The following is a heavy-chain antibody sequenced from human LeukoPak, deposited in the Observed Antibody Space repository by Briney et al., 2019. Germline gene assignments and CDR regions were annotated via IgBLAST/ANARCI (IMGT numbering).Heavy chain of an antibody. J-gene: IGHJ4*02. D-gene: IGHD3-10*01. CDR2: ISYDRSNK. Sequence: GGSLRLSCAASGFTVSSNYMSWVRQAPGKGRECVVVISYDRSNKYYADSVKGRFTISRDNSKNTLYLQMNSLRAEDTAVYYCAKDTGKYGSGSLTDYRGQGTLVTVSS. CDR1: GFTVSSNY. CDR3: AKDTGKYGSGSLTDY. V-gene: IGHV3-30*18.